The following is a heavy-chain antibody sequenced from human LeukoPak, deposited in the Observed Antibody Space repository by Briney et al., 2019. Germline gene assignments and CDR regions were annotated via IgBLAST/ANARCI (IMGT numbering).Heavy chain of an antibody. CDR2: IYYSGST. CDR3: ARGRGGP. Sequence: NPSETLSLTCTVSGGSISSYYWSWIRQPPGKGLEWIGYIYYSGSTNYNPSLKSRVTISVDTSKNQFSLKLSSVTAADTAVYYCARGRGGPWGQGTLVTVSS. CDR1: GGSISSYY. J-gene: IGHJ5*02. V-gene: IGHV4-59*12.